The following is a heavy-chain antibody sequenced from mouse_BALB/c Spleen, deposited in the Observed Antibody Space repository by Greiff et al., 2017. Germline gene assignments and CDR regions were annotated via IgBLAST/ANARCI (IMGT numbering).Heavy chain of an antibody. CDR1: GFTFSSYA. CDR2: ISSGGSYT. Sequence: EVMLVESGGGLVKPGGSLKLSCAASGFTFSSYAMSWVRQSPEKRLEWVAEISSGGSYTYYPDTVTGRFTISRDNAKNTLYLEMSSLRSEDTAMYYCALTMITGFDYWGQGTTLTGSS. J-gene: IGHJ2*01. CDR3: ALTMITGFDY. D-gene: IGHD2-4*01. V-gene: IGHV5-9-4*01.